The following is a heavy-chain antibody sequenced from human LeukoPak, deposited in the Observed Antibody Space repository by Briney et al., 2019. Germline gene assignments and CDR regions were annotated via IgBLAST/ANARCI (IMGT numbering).Heavy chain of an antibody. CDR1: GFTVSSNY. CDR3: ATTPYGSGSYYPQTIDY. Sequence: GGSLRLSCAASGFTVSSNYMSWVRQAPGKGLEWVSVIYSGGSTYYADSVKGRFTISRDNSKNTLYLQMNSLRAEDTAVYYCATTPYGSGSYYPQTIDYWGQGTLVTVSS. CDR2: IYSGGST. V-gene: IGHV3-66*01. D-gene: IGHD3-10*01. J-gene: IGHJ4*02.